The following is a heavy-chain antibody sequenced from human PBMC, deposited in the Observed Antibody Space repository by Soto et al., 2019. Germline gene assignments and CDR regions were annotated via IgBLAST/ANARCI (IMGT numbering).Heavy chain of an antibody. D-gene: IGHD3-10*01. Sequence: QITWKESGPTLVKPTQTLTLTCTFSGFSLSTSGVGVGWIRQPPGKALEWLALIYWDDDKRYSPSLKSRLTIPKETSKNQVVLTMTNMDPVDTATYYGAHVDTGSYGMEVWGQGTTVTVSS. CDR3: AHVDTGSYGMEV. J-gene: IGHJ6*02. CDR2: IYWDDDK. CDR1: GFSLSTSGVG. V-gene: IGHV2-5*02.